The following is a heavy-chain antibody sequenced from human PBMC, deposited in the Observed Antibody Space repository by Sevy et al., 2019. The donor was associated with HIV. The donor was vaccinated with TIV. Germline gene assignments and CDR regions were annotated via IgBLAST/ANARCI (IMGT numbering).Heavy chain of an antibody. CDR1: GYTFTCYG. J-gene: IGHJ4*02. CDR2: INVSNGNA. Sequence: ASVKVSCKASGYTFTCYGMNWVRQAPGQGLEWMGWINVSNGNANYAQKLQGRGTMTTDTSTSTAYMELRSLRSDDTALYYCASGEKYCSGGSCYFHLDYWGQGPLVTVSS. D-gene: IGHD2-15*01. V-gene: IGHV1-18*01. CDR3: ASGEKYCSGGSCYFHLDY.